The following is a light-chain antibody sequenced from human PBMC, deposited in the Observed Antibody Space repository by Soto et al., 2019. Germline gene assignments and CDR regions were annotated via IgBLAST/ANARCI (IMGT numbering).Light chain of an antibody. CDR2: GNS. J-gene: IGLJ2*01. CDR1: SSNIGAGYD. V-gene: IGLV1-40*01. Sequence: QAVVTQPPSVSGAPGQRVTISCTGSSSNIGAGYDVHWYQQFPGTAPKLLIYGNSNRPSGVPDRFSGSKSGTSASLVITGLQAEDEADYYCQSYDSSLSGVVFGGGTKLTVL. CDR3: QSYDSSLSGVV.